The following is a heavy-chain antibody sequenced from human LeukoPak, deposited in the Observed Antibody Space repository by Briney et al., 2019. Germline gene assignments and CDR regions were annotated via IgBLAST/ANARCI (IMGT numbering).Heavy chain of an antibody. CDR2: IIGSGGST. CDR3: ATFCSGGDCYSFAP. J-gene: IGHJ5*02. Sequence: GGSLRLSCAASGFTFNNYAMTWVRQAPGKGLEWVSTIIGSGGSTDYADSVRGRFTISRDNSKDTLFLQMDSLRVEDTAVYYCATFCSGGDCYSFAPWGQGTLVTVSS. CDR1: GFTFNNYA. V-gene: IGHV3-23*01. D-gene: IGHD2-15*01.